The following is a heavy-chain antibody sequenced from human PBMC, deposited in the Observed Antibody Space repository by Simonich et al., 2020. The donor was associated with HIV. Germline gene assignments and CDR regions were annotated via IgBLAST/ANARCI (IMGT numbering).Heavy chain of an antibody. CDR3: ARILPIKIIDSDAFDI. CDR1: GYTFTGYY. CDR2: INPNSGGT. Sequence: SVKVSCKASGYTFTGYYMHWVRQAPGQGLEWMGWINPNSGGTNSAQKFQGRVTMTRDTSISTAYMELSRLRSDDTAVYYCARILPIKIIDSDAFDIWGQGTMVTVSS. J-gene: IGHJ3*02. V-gene: IGHV1-2*02.